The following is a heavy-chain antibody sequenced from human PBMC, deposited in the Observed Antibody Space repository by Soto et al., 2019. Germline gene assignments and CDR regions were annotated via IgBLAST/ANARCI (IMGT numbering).Heavy chain of an antibody. Sequence: SETLSLTCTVSGGSISSYYWSWIRQPPGKGLEWIGYIYYSGSTNYNPSLKSRVTISVDTSKNQFSLKLSSVTAADTAVYYCARTGDYYGSGSYYNIYYYYYMDVWRKGTTVTVSS. CDR1: GGSISSYY. V-gene: IGHV4-59*01. J-gene: IGHJ6*03. D-gene: IGHD3-10*01. CDR2: IYYSGST. CDR3: ARTGDYYGSGSYYNIYYYYYMDV.